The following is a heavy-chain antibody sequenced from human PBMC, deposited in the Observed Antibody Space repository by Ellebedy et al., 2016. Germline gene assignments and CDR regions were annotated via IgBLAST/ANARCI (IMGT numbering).Heavy chain of an antibody. CDR2: IHRDGSST. Sequence: GESLKISCAASGFTFSNYWMHWVRQAPGEGLVWVSRIHRDGSSTHYADSVKGRLTISRDNAKNTLFLQMNSLRVEDTAVYYCAIVSECGGDCRWGQGTLVTVSS. CDR1: GFTFSNYW. D-gene: IGHD2-21*02. CDR3: AIVSECGGDCR. J-gene: IGHJ4*02. V-gene: IGHV3-74*01.